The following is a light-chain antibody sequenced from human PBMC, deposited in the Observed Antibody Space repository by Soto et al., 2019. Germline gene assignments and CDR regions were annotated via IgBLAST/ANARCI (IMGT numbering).Light chain of an antibody. CDR1: QFLSRY. CDR2: DTT. CDR3: HQRNK. V-gene: IGKV3-11*01. Sequence: IVMTQLPTTLSGSPGERATLSCRAGQFLSRYLSCSQQKPVQPTRLLINDTTNMATGIPARFSGSGSGTAFTLTISSLDPEDFGVYFCHQRNKFGQGTRLEIK. J-gene: IGKJ5*01.